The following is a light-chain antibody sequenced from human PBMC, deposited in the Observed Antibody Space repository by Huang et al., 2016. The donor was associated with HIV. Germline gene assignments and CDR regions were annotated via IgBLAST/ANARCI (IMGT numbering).Light chain of an antibody. CDR3: QQYGSSPET. V-gene: IGKV3-20*01. Sequence: EIMLTQSPGTLSLSPGERATLSCRASQSVSSGYLAWYQQKPGQAPRLLIYDASRRATGIPDRFSGSGSGTDFTLTISRLEPEDFAVYYCQQYGSSPETFGQGTRVEIK. J-gene: IGKJ1*01. CDR2: DAS. CDR1: QSVSSGY.